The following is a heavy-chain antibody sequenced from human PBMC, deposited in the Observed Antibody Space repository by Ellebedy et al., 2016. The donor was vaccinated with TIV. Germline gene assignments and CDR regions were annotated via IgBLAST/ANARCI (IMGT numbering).Heavy chain of an antibody. V-gene: IGHV4-4*07. CDR2: IYSNENT. Sequence: MPSETLSLTCTVSGGAISGYFWSWIRQPAGKGLEWIGRIYSNENTNYNPSLRSRVTMSIDTSKNQFSLKLSSVTAADTAVYYCARGGASSKYFDYWGQGTLVTVSS. J-gene: IGHJ4*02. CDR1: GGAISGYF. CDR3: ARGGASSKYFDY.